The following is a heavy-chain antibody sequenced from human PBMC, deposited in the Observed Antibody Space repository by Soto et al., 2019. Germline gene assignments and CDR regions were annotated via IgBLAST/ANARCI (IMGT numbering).Heavy chain of an antibody. V-gene: IGHV1-8*01. Sequence: GASVKVSCKASGYTFTGYDINWVRQATGQGLEWMGWMNPNSGNTGYAQKFQGRVTMTRNTSISTAYMELSSLRSEDTAVYYCARGGGYSYGFRYYYYMDVWGKGTTVTVSS. J-gene: IGHJ6*03. CDR1: GYTFTGYD. CDR3: ARGGGYSYGFRYYYYMDV. D-gene: IGHD5-18*01. CDR2: MNPNSGNT.